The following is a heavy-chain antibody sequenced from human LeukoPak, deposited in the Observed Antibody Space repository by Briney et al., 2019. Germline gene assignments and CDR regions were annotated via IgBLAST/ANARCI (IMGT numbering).Heavy chain of an antibody. CDR2: IIPIFGTA. CDR3: ASRMGVDSSSWYGAFDI. J-gene: IGHJ3*02. D-gene: IGHD6-13*01. V-gene: IGHV1-69*06. Sequence: SVKVSCKASGGTFSSYAISWVRQAPGQGLEWMGGIIPIFGTANYAQKFQGRVTITADKSTSTAYMGLSSLRSEDTAVYYCASRMGVDSSSWYGAFDIWGQGTMVTVSS. CDR1: GGTFSSYA.